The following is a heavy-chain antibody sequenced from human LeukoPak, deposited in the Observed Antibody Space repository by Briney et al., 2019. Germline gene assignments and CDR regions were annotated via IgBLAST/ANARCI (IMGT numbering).Heavy chain of an antibody. V-gene: IGHV3-43*01. J-gene: IGHJ4*02. Sequence: GGSLRLSCAASGYTFDDYTMHWVRQAPGKGLEWVSLISWDGGSTYYADSVKGRFTISRDNSKNSLYLQMNSLRTEDTALYYCARAGYDFWSGYFFDYWGQGTLVTVSS. D-gene: IGHD3-3*01. CDR3: ARAGYDFWSGYFFDY. CDR2: ISWDGGST. CDR1: GYTFDDYT.